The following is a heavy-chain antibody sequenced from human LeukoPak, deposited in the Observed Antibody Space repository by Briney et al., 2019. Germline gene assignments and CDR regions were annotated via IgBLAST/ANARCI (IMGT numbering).Heavy chain of an antibody. CDR1: GGSFSGYY. V-gene: IGHV4-34*01. CDR3: ARRKDYYFDY. J-gene: IGHJ4*02. Sequence: PSETLSLTCAVYGGSFSGYYWSWIRQPPGKGLEWIGEINHSGSTNYNPSLKSRVTISVDTSKNQFSLKLSSVTAADTAVYYCARRKDYYFDYWGQGTLVTVSS. CDR2: INHSGST.